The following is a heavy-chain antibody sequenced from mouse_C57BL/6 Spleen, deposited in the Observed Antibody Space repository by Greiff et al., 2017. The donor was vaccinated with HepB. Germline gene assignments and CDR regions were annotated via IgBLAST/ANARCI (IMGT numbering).Heavy chain of an antibody. CDR3: AKMGTTRGYFDV. D-gene: IGHD2-2*01. Sequence: VQLKESGPELVKPGASVKISCKASGYSFTDYNMNWVKQSNGKSLEWIGVINPNYGTTSYNQKFKGKATLTVDQSSSTAYMQLNNLTSEDSAVYYCAKMGTTRGYFDVWGTGTTVTVSS. CDR2: INPNYGTT. CDR1: GYSFTDYN. V-gene: IGHV1-39*01. J-gene: IGHJ1*03.